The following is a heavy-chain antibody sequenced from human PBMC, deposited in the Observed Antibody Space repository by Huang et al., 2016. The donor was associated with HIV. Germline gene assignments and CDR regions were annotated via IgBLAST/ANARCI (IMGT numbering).Heavy chain of an antibody. D-gene: IGHD1-26*01. CDR2: ISYDGSNK. Sequence: VQLVESGGGVVKPGRALRLACAASGFSFSTYGLHWVRQATGKVLEWVAVISYDGSNKYYAHSVKGRFTISRDTAENKVYLQMNSLRHEDTAVYYCAKDGADEEWDIDYWGQGTLVTVSS. CDR3: AKDGADEEWDIDY. V-gene: IGHV3-30*18. CDR1: GFSFSTYG. J-gene: IGHJ4*02.